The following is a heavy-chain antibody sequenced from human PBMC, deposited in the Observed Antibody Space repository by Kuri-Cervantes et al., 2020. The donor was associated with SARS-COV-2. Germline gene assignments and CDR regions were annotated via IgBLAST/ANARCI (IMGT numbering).Heavy chain of an antibody. V-gene: IGHV3-21*01. CDR3: ARVSCGGDCYSGYYYYYYMDV. Sequence: GGSLRLSCVASGFTLTKYTMNWVRQAPGKALEWVSSISGSGSYIYYADSVKGRFTISRDNSKNTLYLQMNSLRAEDTAVYYCARVSCGGDCYSGYYYYYYMDVWGKGTTVTVSS. CDR2: ISGSGSYI. CDR1: GFTLTKYT. J-gene: IGHJ6*03. D-gene: IGHD2-21*01.